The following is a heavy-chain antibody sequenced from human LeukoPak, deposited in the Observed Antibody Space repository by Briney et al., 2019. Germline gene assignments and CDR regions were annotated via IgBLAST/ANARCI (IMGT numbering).Heavy chain of an antibody. D-gene: IGHD2-2*01. V-gene: IGHV6-1*01. CDR2: TYYRSKWYN. Sequence: SQTLSLTCAISGDSVSANSAGWNWLRQSPSRGLEWLGRTYYRSKWYNDYAVSVKSRISINPDTSKNQFSLQLNSVTPEDTAVYYCARRYCSTTSCSSFDYWGQGTLVIVSS. CDR3: ARRYCSTTSCSSFDY. J-gene: IGHJ4*02. CDR1: GDSVSANSAG.